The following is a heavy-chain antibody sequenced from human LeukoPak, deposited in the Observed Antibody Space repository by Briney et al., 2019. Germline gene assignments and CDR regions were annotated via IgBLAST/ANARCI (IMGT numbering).Heavy chain of an antibody. Sequence: GGSLRLSCAGSGFTFSSYAMTWVRQAPGKGLEWVSAISTSSTGTYYADSVNGRFTISRDDSKNTLYLQMNSLRVDDTAVYYCAPWIVGGFWADYWGQGTLVTVSS. V-gene: IGHV3-23*01. D-gene: IGHD1-26*01. CDR1: GFTFSSYA. CDR2: ISTSSTGT. CDR3: APWIVGGFWADY. J-gene: IGHJ4*02.